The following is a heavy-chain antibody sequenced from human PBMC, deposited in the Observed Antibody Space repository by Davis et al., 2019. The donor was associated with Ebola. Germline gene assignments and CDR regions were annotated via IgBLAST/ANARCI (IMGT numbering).Heavy chain of an antibody. D-gene: IGHD3-3*01. V-gene: IGHV4-4*02. Sequence: MPSETLSLTCAVSGGSISSSNWWSWVRQPPGKGLEWIGEIYHSGSTNYNPSLKSRVTISVDTSKNQFSLKLSSVTAADTAVYYCASQKAYYDFWSGIPQGAFDIWGQGTMVTVSS. CDR2: IYHSGST. CDR1: GGSISSSNW. J-gene: IGHJ3*02. CDR3: ASQKAYYDFWSGIPQGAFDI.